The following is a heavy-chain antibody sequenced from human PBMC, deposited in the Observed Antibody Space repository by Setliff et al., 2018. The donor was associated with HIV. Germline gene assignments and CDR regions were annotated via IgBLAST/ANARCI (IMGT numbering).Heavy chain of an antibody. Sequence: ASVKVSCKASGFTFNHYALSWVRQAPGQRPEWMGGTIPMSDIPNYAQNFQGRVTITADHSTTTTYMELSSLSSEDTAVYYCARFGDGYNSFDYWGQGTLVTVPS. CDR3: ARFGDGYNSFDY. V-gene: IGHV1-69*10. J-gene: IGHJ4*02. CDR1: GFTFNHYA. D-gene: IGHD3-3*01. CDR2: TIPMSDIP.